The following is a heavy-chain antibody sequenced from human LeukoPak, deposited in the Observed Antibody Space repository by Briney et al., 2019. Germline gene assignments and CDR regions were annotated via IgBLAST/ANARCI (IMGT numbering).Heavy chain of an antibody. CDR3: ARDLTLTYYYDSSGYTDAFDI. J-gene: IGHJ3*02. CDR1: GGSFSSYY. CDR2: IYYSGST. V-gene: IGHV4-39*07. D-gene: IGHD3-22*01. Sequence: SETLSLTCAVYGGSFSSYYWGWIRQPPGKGLEWIGSIYYSGSTYYNPSLKSRVTISVDTSKNQFSLKLSSVTAADTAVYYCARDLTLTYYYDSSGYTDAFDIWGQGTMVTVSS.